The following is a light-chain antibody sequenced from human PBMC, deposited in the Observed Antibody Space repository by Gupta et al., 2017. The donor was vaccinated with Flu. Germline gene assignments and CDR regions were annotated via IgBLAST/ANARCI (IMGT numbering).Light chain of an antibody. J-gene: IGLJ1*01. Sequence: PGQTASITCSVDKLGDKYACWYQQKPGQSPVLVIYQDSKRPSGIPERFSGSNSGNTATLTISGTQAMDEADYYCQAWDSSTANVFGTGTKVTVL. V-gene: IGLV3-1*01. CDR3: QAWDSSTANV. CDR1: KLGDKY. CDR2: QDS.